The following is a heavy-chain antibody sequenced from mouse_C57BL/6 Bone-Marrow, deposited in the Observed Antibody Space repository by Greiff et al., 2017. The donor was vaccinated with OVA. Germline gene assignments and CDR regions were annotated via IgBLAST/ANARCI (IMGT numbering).Heavy chain of an antibody. CDR2: IDPSDSYT. CDR1: GYTFTSYW. V-gene: IGHV1-59*01. Sequence: VQLQQPGAELVRPGTSVKLSCKASGYTFTSYWMHWVKQRPGQGLEWIGVIDPSDSYTNYNQKFKGKATLTVDTSSSTAYMQLSSLTSEDSAVYYCARHRAAYYYGSRDYYAMDYWGQGTSVTVSS. CDR3: ARHRAAYYYGSRDYYAMDY. J-gene: IGHJ4*01. D-gene: IGHD1-1*01.